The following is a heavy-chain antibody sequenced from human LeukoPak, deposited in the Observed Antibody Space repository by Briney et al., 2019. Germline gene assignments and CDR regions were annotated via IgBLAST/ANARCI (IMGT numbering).Heavy chain of an antibody. Sequence: GASVKVSCKASGGTFSNYAITWVRQAPGQGLEWMGGIIPIFGTANYAQKFQGRVTITADESTSTAYMELSSLRSEDTAVYYCASVSELRAPPKRLLNYYYYMDVWGKGTTVTVSS. CDR1: GGTFSNYA. D-gene: IGHD1-26*01. V-gene: IGHV1-69*13. J-gene: IGHJ6*03. CDR3: ASVSELRAPPKRLLNYYYYMDV. CDR2: IIPIFGTA.